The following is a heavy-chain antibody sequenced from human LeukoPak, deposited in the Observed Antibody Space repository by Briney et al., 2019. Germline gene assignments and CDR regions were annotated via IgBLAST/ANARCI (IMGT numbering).Heavy chain of an antibody. CDR1: GFTFSSYW. CDR3: VRGRPY. J-gene: IGHJ4*02. Sequence: GGSLRLSCTVSGFTFSSYWINWVRQAPGKGPEWVASINQDGSDHYYVDSVKGRFTISSDNAKDSLYLRIRSRRVEDTAVYYCVRGRPYWGQGTLVTVSS. V-gene: IGHV3-7*05. CDR2: INQDGSDH.